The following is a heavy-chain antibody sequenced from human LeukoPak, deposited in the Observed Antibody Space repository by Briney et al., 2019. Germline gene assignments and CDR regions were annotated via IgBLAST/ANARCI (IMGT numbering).Heavy chain of an antibody. D-gene: IGHD4-23*01. CDR2: MYYSGTA. V-gene: IGHV4-39*07. Sequence: SETLSLTCTVSGGSIGSILHYWGWVRQPPGKGPEWIGSMYYSGTAYYNPSLKSRVTISLDTSRKQFSLRLSSVTAADTAVYYCARKRVGNYYFYMDVWGKGTTVTVSS. CDR1: GGSIGSILHY. J-gene: IGHJ6*03. CDR3: ARKRVGNYYFYMDV.